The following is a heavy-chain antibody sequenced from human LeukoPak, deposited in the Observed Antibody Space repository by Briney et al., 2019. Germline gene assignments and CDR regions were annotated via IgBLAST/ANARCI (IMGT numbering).Heavy chain of an antibody. J-gene: IGHJ4*02. Sequence: GASVKVSCKASGYTFTGYYMHWVRQAPGQGLEWMGWINPNSGGTNYAQKFQGRVTMTRDTSISTAHMELSRLRSDDTAVYYCARGSIAAAGVFDYWGQGTLVTVSS. D-gene: IGHD6-13*01. CDR3: ARGSIAAAGVFDY. CDR1: GYTFTGYY. V-gene: IGHV1-2*02. CDR2: INPNSGGT.